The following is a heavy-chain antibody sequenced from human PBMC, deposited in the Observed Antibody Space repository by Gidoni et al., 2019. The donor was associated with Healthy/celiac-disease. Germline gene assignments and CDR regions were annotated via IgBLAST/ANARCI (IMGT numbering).Heavy chain of an antibody. CDR2: INSDGSSI. J-gene: IGHJ3*02. V-gene: IGHV3-74*01. D-gene: IGHD3-3*01. Sequence: EVQLVESGGGLVQPGGSLRLSCAASGFTFSSYWMHWVRQAQGKGLVWVSRINSDGSSISYADSVKGRFTISRDNAKNTLYLQMNSLRAEDTAVYYCVRDGQFLDAFDIWGQGTMVTVSS. CDR3: VRDGQFLDAFDI. CDR1: GFTFSSYW.